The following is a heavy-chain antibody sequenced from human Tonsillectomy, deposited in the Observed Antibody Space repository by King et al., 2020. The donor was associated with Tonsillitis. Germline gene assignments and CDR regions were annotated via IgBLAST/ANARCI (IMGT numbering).Heavy chain of an antibody. CDR1: GFALSGSI. V-gene: IGHV3-30*01. CDR2: LSYDGYSR. Sequence: VQLVESGGAVVQPGRSLRLSCAASGFALSGSIMHWVRQAPGKGLEWGAGLSYDGYSRYYVDSVKGRLTISRDDSENSLFLQMNSLRDEDTAVYYCAREGWSGGRAPAFDTWGQGTMVTVSS. J-gene: IGHJ3*02. CDR3: AREGWSGGRAPAFDT. D-gene: IGHD3-3*01.